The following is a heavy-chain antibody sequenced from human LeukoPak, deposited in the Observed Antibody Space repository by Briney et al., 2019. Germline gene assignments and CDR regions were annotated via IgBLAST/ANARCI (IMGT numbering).Heavy chain of an antibody. V-gene: IGHV3-7*01. Sequence: HGGSLRLSCAASGFTFSNYWMTWVRQTPGKGLEWVDNIKQDGSEKYYVDSVKGRFTISRDNSKNSLYLQMNSLRAEDTAVYYCARTVGATNHWGQGTLVTVSS. D-gene: IGHD1-26*01. CDR3: ARTVGATNH. J-gene: IGHJ5*02. CDR2: IKQDGSEK. CDR1: GFTFSNYW.